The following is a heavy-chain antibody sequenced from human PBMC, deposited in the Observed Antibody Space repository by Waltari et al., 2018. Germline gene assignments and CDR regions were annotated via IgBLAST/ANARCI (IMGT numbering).Heavy chain of an antibody. CDR2: INPIGGST. V-gene: IGHV1-46*01. Sequence: QVQLVQSGAEVKKPGASVKVSCKASGYTFTSYYMHWVRQAPGQGLEWMGIINPIGGSTTYAQKFQGRVTMTRDTSTSAVYMELGSLRSEDTAVYYCARRGDDFNFDYWGQGTLVTVSS. CDR1: GYTFTSYY. CDR3: ARRGDDFNFDY. D-gene: IGHD2-21*02. J-gene: IGHJ4*02.